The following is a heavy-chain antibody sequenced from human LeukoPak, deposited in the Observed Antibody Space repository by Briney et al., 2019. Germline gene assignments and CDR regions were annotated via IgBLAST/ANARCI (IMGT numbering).Heavy chain of an antibody. CDR3: ARDHWDIVVVPAATHRTFDY. CDR1: GYTFTSYG. J-gene: IGHJ4*02. Sequence: ASVKVSCKASGYTFTSYGISWVRQAPGQGLEWMGWISAYNGNTNYAQKLQGRVTMTTDTSTSTAYMELRSLRSDDTAVYYCARDHWDIVVVPAATHRTFDYWGQGTLVTVSS. D-gene: IGHD2-2*01. V-gene: IGHV1-18*01. CDR2: ISAYNGNT.